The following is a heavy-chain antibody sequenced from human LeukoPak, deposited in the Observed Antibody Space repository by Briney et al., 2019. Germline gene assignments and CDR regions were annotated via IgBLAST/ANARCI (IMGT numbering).Heavy chain of an antibody. Sequence: GGSLRLSCAASGFTFSSYGMSWVRQAPGKGLEWASAISGSGGSTYYADSVKGRFTISRDNSKNTLYLQMNSLRAEDTAVYYCAKGPRQGVRGENYFDYWGQGTLVTVSS. D-gene: IGHD3-10*01. CDR1: GFTFSSYG. CDR2: ISGSGGST. J-gene: IGHJ4*02. V-gene: IGHV3-23*01. CDR3: AKGPRQGVRGENYFDY.